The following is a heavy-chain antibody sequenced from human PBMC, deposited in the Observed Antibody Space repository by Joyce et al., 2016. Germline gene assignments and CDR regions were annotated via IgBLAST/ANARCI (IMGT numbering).Heavy chain of an antibody. CDR3: ARTNAMDV. V-gene: IGHV1-46*01. J-gene: IGHJ6*02. Sequence: QVQLVQSGAEVKKPGASVTVSCKASGYTFTNYFIHWVRQAPGQGLELMGLIDPSGGVTTYAQKFQGRVTMTRDTSTSTVYMELSSLRFEDTAVYYCARTNAMDVWGQGTTVTVSS. CDR1: GYTFTNYF. CDR2: IDPSGGVT.